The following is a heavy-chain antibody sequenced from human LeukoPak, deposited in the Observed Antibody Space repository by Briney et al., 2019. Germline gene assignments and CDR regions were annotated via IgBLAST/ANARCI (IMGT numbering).Heavy chain of an antibody. CDR2: IYWNDDK. Sequence: SGPTLVKPTQTLTLTCTFSGFSLSTSGVGVGWIRQPPGKALEWLALIYWNDDKRYSPSLKSRLTITKDTSKNQVVLTMTNMDPVDTATYHCALTRWDTAMDSAAFDYWGQGTLVTVSS. CDR3: ALTRWDTAMDSAAFDY. V-gene: IGHV2-5*01. D-gene: IGHD5-18*01. CDR1: GFSLSTSGVG. J-gene: IGHJ4*02.